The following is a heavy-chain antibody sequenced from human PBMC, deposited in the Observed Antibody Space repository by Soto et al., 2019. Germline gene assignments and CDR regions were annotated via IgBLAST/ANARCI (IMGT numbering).Heavy chain of an antibody. J-gene: IGHJ4*02. CDR1: GFTFSSYA. Sequence: QPGGSLRLSCAASGFTFSSYAMHWVRQAPGKGLEWVAVISYDGSNKYYADSVKGRFTISRDNSKNTLYLQINSLRAEDTAVYYCARDQDTAMVPHDYWGQGTLVTVSS. D-gene: IGHD5-18*01. CDR3: ARDQDTAMVPHDY. V-gene: IGHV3-30-3*01. CDR2: ISYDGSNK.